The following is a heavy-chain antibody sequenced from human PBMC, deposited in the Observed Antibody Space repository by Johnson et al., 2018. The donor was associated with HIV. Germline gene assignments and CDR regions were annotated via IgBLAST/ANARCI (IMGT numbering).Heavy chain of an antibody. Sequence: EVQLVESGGGLVQPGGSLRLSCAASGFTFTTYDMHWVRQGTGKGLEWVSGIGTGGDTHYPDSVKGRFTISRENAKNSLYLQMNSLRAEDTALYYCARGCSVLQHLEWSFAAFDIWGQGTMVTVSS. CDR2: IGTGGDT. D-gene: IGHD3-3*01. CDR3: ARGCSVLQHLEWSFAAFDI. CDR1: GFTFTTYD. J-gene: IGHJ3*02. V-gene: IGHV3-13*01.